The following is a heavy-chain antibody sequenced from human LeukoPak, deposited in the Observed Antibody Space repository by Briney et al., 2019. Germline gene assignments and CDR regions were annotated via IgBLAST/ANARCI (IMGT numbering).Heavy chain of an antibody. J-gene: IGHJ4*02. CDR1: GGTFSRYS. CDR3: ARAYSSSSVFFFDY. V-gene: IGHV1-69*13. CDR2: TIPMFGTA. D-gene: IGHD6-6*01. Sequence: ASVKVSCKASGGTFSRYSINWVRQAPGQGPEWMGGTIPMFGTANYAQKFQGRLTITAEESTSTAYMELSSLRSEDTAVYYCARAYSSSSVFFFDYWGQGTLVTVSS.